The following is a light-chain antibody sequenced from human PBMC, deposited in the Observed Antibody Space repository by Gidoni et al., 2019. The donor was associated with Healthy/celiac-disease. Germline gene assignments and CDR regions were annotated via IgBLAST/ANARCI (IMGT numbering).Light chain of an antibody. V-gene: IGKV3-15*01. Sequence: EKVMTKSSATLSVSPGERATLSCSARQRVSSNLAWYQQKPSQAPTLLIYGASSMSTGIPARFSGSGSGTEFTLTISSLQSEDVAVYNCQQYKNWPPWTFGQGTKVEIK. J-gene: IGKJ1*01. CDR1: QRVSSN. CDR2: GAS. CDR3: QQYKNWPPWT.